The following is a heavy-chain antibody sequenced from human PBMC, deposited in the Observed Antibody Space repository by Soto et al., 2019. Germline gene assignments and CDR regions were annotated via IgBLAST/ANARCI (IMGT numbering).Heavy chain of an antibody. D-gene: IGHD2-15*01. CDR1: GYTFTSDG. Sequence: QVQLVQSGTEVKKPGASVKVSCKASGYTFTSDGISWVRQAPGQGLEWMGWIRPDSGNTDYAQNFQGRVTITADTSTTTVYMERRSLRSDDTAVYYCARDRSSSDYWGQGTLVTVSS. V-gene: IGHV1-18*01. CDR2: IRPDSGNT. J-gene: IGHJ4*02. CDR3: ARDRSSSDY.